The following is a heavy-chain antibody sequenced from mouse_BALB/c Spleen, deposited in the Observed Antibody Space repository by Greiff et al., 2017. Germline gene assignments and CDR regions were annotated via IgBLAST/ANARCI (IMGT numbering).Heavy chain of an antibody. CDR1: GYSFTSYY. CDR2: INPFNGGT. CDR3: ASWDGAWFDY. Sequence: EVQLMESGPELMKPGASVKISCKASGYSFTSYYMHWVKQSPGKSLEWIGYINPFNGGTSYNQKFKGKATLTADKSSSTAYMQLSSLTSEDSAVYCCASWDGAWFDYWGQGTLVTVSA. J-gene: IGHJ3*01. V-gene: IGHV1-31*01. D-gene: IGHD4-1*01.